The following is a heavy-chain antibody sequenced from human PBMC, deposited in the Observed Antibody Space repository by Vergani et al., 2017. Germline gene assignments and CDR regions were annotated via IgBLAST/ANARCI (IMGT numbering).Heavy chain of an antibody. CDR2: ISSSSSYT. CDR1: GFTFSDYY. CDR3: AGAAAGTYIIDY. D-gene: IGHD6-13*01. V-gene: IGHV3-11*05. Sequence: QVQLVESGGGLVKPGGSLRLSCAASGFTFSDYYMSWIRQAPGKGLEWVSYISSSSSYTNYADSVKGRFTISRDNAKNSLYLQMNSLRAEDRAVYYCAGAAAGTYIIDYWGQGTLVTVSS. J-gene: IGHJ4*02.